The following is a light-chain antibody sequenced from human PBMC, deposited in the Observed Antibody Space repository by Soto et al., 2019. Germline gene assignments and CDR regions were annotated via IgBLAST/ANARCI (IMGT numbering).Light chain of an antibody. CDR2: KAS. CDR1: QSVSNW. J-gene: IGKJ4*01. CDR3: QQYNSYPLT. Sequence: DLQMTQSPATLSAPVGDRVTITCRASQSVSNWLAWYQQKPGKVPKLLIYKASSLQSGVPSRFSGSGSGTEFTLTISSLQPDDFASYYCQQYNSYPLTFGGGTKVEIK. V-gene: IGKV1-5*03.